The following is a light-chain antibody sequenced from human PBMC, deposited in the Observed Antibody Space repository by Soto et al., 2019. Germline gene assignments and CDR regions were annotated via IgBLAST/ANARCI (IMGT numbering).Light chain of an antibody. CDR1: QSVSSSY. J-gene: IGKJ5*01. CDR2: GAS. V-gene: IGKV3-20*01. Sequence: EIVLTQSPGTLSLSPGERATLSCRASQSVSSSYLAWYQQKPGQAPRLLIYGASSSATGIPDRFNGSGSVTDSTLTISRLEAEDFAVYYCQQYGSSPITFGQGTRLEIK. CDR3: QQYGSSPIT.